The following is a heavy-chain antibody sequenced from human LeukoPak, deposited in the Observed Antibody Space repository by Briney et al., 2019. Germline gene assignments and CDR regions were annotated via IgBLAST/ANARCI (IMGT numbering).Heavy chain of an antibody. V-gene: IGHV5-51*01. D-gene: IGHD3-10*01. CDR2: IYPGDSDT. CDR1: GYSFTSYW. J-gene: IGHJ5*02. CDR3: ARLGYYGSGSSGWFDP. Sequence: GESLKISCNGSGYSFTSYWIGWVRQMPGKGLEWMGIIYPGDSDTRYSPSFQGQVTISADKSISTAYLQWSSLKASDTAMYYCARLGYYGSGSSGWFDPWGQGTLVTVSS.